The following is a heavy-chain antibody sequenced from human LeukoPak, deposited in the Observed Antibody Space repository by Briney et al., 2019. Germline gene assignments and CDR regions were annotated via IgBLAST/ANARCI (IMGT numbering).Heavy chain of an antibody. D-gene: IGHD7-27*01. CDR2: IYYSGGT. Sequence: TSETLSLTCTVSGGSINYYYWMWIRQPPGKGLEWIGYIYYSGGTHYNPSLKSRVTMLVDTSKNQFSLKLTAVTAADTAVYYCARETPGAGRFDYWGQGSLVTVSS. CDR3: ARETPGAGRFDY. V-gene: IGHV4-59*01. J-gene: IGHJ4*02. CDR1: GGSINYYY.